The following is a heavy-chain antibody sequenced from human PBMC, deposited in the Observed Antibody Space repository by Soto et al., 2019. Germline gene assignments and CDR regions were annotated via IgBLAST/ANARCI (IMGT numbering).Heavy chain of an antibody. D-gene: IGHD3-22*01. J-gene: IGHJ3*02. Sequence: PGESLKISFKGPGYSFTSYWISWVRQMPGKGLEWMGRIDPSDSYTNYSPSFQGHVTISADKSISTAYLQWSSLKASDTAMYYCARLNYYDSSGFDIWGQGTMVTVSS. V-gene: IGHV5-10-1*01. CDR1: GYSFTSYW. CDR2: IDPSDSYT. CDR3: ARLNYYDSSGFDI.